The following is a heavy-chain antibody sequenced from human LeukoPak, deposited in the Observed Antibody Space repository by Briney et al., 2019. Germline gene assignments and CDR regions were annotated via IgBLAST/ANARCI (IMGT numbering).Heavy chain of an antibody. CDR3: AREADYYDSSGHYFDY. D-gene: IGHD3-22*01. J-gene: IGHJ4*02. V-gene: IGHV3-21*01. CDR2: ISSSSSYI. Sequence: GGSLRLSCAASGFTFSSYSMNWVRQAPGKGLEWVSSISSSSSYIYYADSVKGRFTISRDNAKNSLYLQMNSPRAEDTAVYYCAREADYYDSSGHYFDYWGQGTLVTVSS. CDR1: GFTFSSYS.